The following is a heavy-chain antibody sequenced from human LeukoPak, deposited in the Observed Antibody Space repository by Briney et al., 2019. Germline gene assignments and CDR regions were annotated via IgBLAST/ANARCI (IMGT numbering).Heavy chain of an antibody. CDR3: ATFWSVTMNMDV. Sequence: SVKVSCKASGGTFSSYAISWVRQAPGQGLEWMGGIIPIFGTANYAQKFQGRVTITTDESTSTAYMELRSLRSDDTAVYYCATFWSVTMNMDVWGKGTTVTVSS. CDR2: IIPIFGTA. V-gene: IGHV1-69*05. J-gene: IGHJ6*03. D-gene: IGHD3-22*01. CDR1: GGTFSSYA.